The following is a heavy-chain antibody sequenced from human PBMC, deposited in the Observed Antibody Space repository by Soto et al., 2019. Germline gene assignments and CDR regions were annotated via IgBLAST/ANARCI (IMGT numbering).Heavy chain of an antibody. Sequence: DEQVVESGGGLVQPGGSLRLSCTASGFTFSNYWIHWVRQASGKGLVWVSRIKGDGSITNYADSVRGRLSISRDNDKNTVYLQMDSLRAEDTAVYYCARGASGRYYRDVWGKRTTVTVS. J-gene: IGHJ6*03. V-gene: IGHV3-74*01. CDR3: ARGASGRYYRDV. D-gene: IGHD3-10*01. CDR2: IKGDGSIT. CDR1: GFTFSNYW.